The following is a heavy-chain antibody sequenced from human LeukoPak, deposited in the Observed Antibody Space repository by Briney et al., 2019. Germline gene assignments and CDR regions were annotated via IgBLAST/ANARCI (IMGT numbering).Heavy chain of an antibody. D-gene: IGHD3-3*01. Sequence: GASVKVSCKASGGTFSSYAISWVRQAPGQGLEWTGGIIPIFGTANYAQKFQGRVTITADESTSTAYMELSSLRSEDTAVYYCARWRDDYYYYYMDVWGKGTTVTVSS. CDR1: GGTFSSYA. CDR2: IIPIFGTA. V-gene: IGHV1-69*13. J-gene: IGHJ6*03. CDR3: ARWRDDYYYYYMDV.